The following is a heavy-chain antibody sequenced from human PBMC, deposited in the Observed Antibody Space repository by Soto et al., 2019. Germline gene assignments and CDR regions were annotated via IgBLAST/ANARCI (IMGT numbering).Heavy chain of an antibody. CDR1: GASISGFY. D-gene: IGHD1-1*01. V-gene: IGHV4-4*07. CDR3: VRDGTKTLRDWFDP. J-gene: IGHJ5*02. CDR2: IYVTGTT. Sequence: SETLSLTSTVSGASISGFYWSWIRKSAGKGLEWIGRIYVTGTTDYNPSLKSRVMMSVDTSKKQFSLKLRSVTAADTAVYYCVRDGTKTLRDWFDPWCQGISVTVSS.